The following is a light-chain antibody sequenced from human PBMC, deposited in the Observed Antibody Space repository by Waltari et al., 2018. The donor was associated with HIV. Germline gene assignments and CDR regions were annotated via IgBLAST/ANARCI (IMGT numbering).Light chain of an antibody. CDR3: QQSYTAPWT. J-gene: IGKJ1*01. CDR2: VAS. V-gene: IGKV1-39*01. Sequence: DIQMTQSPSSLSASVGDRVTITCRASQYINTFLNWYQQKPGKAPKLLISVASNLQTGVPSRLTGSGSGTDFTLTLSSLQPEDCATYYCQQSYTAPWTFGQGTKV. CDR1: QYINTF.